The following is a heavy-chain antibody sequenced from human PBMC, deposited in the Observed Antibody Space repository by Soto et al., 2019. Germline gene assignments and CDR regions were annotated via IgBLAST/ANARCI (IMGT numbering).Heavy chain of an antibody. D-gene: IGHD2-15*01. V-gene: IGHV3-48*02. J-gene: IGHJ6*02. CDR3: AREGWPLLQTGMDV. CDR1: GFTLRKFS. Sequence: GAPRLSFCAPGFTLRKFSLNWGRPAPGKGLEWVSYISSSNRTINYADSVKGRFIISRDNAKNSLYLQMHSLRDEDTAVYYCAREGWPLLQTGMDVWGQGTTVTVSS. CDR2: ISSSNRTI.